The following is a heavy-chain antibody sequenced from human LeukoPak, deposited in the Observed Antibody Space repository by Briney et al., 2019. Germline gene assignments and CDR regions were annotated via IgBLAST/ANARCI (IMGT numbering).Heavy chain of an antibody. D-gene: IGHD2-2*01. CDR2: MNPNSGNT. Sequence: GASVKVSCKASGYTFTSYDINWVRQATGQGLEWMGWMNPNSGNTGYAQKFQGRVTMTRNTSISTAYMELSSLRSEDTAVYYCARGCSSTSCQAASRWFDPWGQGTLVTVSS. V-gene: IGHV1-8*01. CDR1: GYTFTSYD. CDR3: ARGCSSTSCQAASRWFDP. J-gene: IGHJ5*02.